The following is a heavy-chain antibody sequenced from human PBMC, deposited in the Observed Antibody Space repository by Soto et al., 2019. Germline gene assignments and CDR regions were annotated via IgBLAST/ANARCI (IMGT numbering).Heavy chain of an antibody. D-gene: IGHD5-12*01. V-gene: IGHV3-30-3*01. CDR3: ARDRSGYDSALCY. CDR1: GFTFSSYA. CDR2: ISYDGSNK. Sequence: GGSLRLSCAASGFTFSSYAMHWVRQAPGKGLEWVAVISYDGSNKYYADSVKGRFTISRDNSKNTLYLQMNSLRAEDMAVYYCARDRSGYDSALCYWGQGTLVTVSS. J-gene: IGHJ4*02.